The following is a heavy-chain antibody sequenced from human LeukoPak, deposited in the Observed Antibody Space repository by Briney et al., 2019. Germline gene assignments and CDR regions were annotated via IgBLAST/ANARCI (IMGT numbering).Heavy chain of an antibody. J-gene: IGHJ4*02. CDR3: VRHQRPNYYDRSGPPDY. Sequence: SSETLSLTCTVSGGSISTDNYYWGWIRQPPGKGLEWIGSISYSGSTSYTPSLKSRVTISVDTSKNQFSLKLSSVTVADTAVYSCVRHQRPNYYDRSGPPDYWGQGTLVTVSS. V-gene: IGHV4-39*01. CDR1: GGSISTDNYY. D-gene: IGHD3-22*01. CDR2: ISYSGST.